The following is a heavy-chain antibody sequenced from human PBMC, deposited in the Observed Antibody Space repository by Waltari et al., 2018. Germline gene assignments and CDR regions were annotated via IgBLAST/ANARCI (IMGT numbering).Heavy chain of an antibody. Sequence: QLPLQESGPGLVKPSETLSLTCTVSGGSIRSSSYYWGWIRQPPGKGLEWIGSIYYSGSTYYNPSLKSRVTISVDTSKNQFSLKLSSVTAADTAVYYCASENTGTTDYWGQGTLVTVSS. CDR2: IYYSGST. D-gene: IGHD1-1*01. CDR1: GGSIRSSSYY. CDR3: ASENTGTTDY. V-gene: IGHV4-39*07. J-gene: IGHJ4*02.